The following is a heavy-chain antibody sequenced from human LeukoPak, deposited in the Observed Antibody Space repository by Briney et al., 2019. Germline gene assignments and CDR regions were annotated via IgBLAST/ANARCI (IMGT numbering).Heavy chain of an antibody. J-gene: IGHJ4*02. D-gene: IGHD6-13*01. CDR2: IYYSGST. CDR1: GGSISSGGYY. CDR3: ARQYRSIWPPDY. V-gene: IGHV4-31*03. Sequence: SETLSLTCTVSGGSISSGGYYWSWIRQHPGKGLEWIGYIYYSGSTYYNPSLKSRVTISVDTSKNQFSLKLSSVTAADTAVYYCARQYRSIWPPDYWGQGTLVTVSS.